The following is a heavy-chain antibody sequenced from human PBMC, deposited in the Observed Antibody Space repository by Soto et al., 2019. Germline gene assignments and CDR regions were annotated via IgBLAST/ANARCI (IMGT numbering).Heavy chain of an antibody. Sequence: QITLKESGPPLVNPTQALTLTCTFSGFSLSSRGVGVGWIRQPPGKALEWLALIYWDDDKRYSSSLQSRLTITKDTSKNQVVLTMTNMDPVDTATYYCAHRRHETSRPISSFDPWGQGTLVTVSS. CDR1: GFSLSSRGVG. J-gene: IGHJ5*02. CDR2: IYWDDDK. V-gene: IGHV2-5*02. CDR3: AHRRHETSRPISSFDP. D-gene: IGHD2-2*01.